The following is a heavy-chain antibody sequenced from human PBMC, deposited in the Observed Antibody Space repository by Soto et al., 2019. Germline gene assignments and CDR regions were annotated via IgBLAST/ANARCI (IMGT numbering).Heavy chain of an antibody. D-gene: IGHD1-26*01. Sequence: VQLLQSGGGLVQPGGSLTLSCAASRFIFSDYAMNWVRQAPGKGLEWVSSIGGSNTDRYYADSVKGRFIISSDNSKNTRYLQMNSLRDDDTAVYYCAKDAVSYNGKWDWFDSWGQGTLVTVSS. CDR3: AKDAVSYNGKWDWFDS. CDR1: RFIFSDYA. J-gene: IGHJ5*01. CDR2: IGGSNTDR. V-gene: IGHV3-23*01.